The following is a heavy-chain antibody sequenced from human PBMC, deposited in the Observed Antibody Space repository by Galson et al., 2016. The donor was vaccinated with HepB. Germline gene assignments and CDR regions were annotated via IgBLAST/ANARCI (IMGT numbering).Heavy chain of an antibody. V-gene: IGHV3-33*01. J-gene: IGHJ4*02. Sequence: SLRLSCAASGFTFSSYGMHWVRQAPGKGLEWVALIWYDGNNKYYADSVEGRFTISRDNAKNSLYLQMNSLRAEDTAVYYCARGSYWLLQHGDYFDYWGQGTLVTVSS. CDR2: IWYDGNNK. CDR3: ARGSYWLLQHGDYFDY. D-gene: IGHD1-26*01. CDR1: GFTFSSYG.